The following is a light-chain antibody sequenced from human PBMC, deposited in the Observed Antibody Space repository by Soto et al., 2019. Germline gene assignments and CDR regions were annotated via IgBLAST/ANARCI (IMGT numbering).Light chain of an antibody. J-gene: IGKJ5*01. CDR1: QSVSSSY. CDR2: GAS. V-gene: IGKV3-20*01. Sequence: EIVLTQSPGTLSLSPGERATLSCRAGQSVSSSYLAWYQQKPGQAPRLLMSGASNRASGVPVRFSGSGSGTDFTLTITRLEPEDFALYYCQQYGGSPITFGLGTRLEIK. CDR3: QQYGGSPIT.